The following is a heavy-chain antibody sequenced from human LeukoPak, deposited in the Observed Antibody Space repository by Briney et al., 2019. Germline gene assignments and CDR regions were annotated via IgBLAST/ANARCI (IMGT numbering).Heavy chain of an antibody. J-gene: IGHJ4*02. CDR2: ISIRSSYI. Sequence: GGSLRLSCAASGFTFSSYSMSWVRLAPGKGLEWVSSISIRSSYIYYADSAKDRFTISRDSAKNSLYLQMNSLRAEDTAVYYCARVRDGYNFAGLDYWGQGTLVTVSS. CDR1: GFTFSSYS. CDR3: ARVRDGYNFAGLDY. V-gene: IGHV3-21*01. D-gene: IGHD5-24*01.